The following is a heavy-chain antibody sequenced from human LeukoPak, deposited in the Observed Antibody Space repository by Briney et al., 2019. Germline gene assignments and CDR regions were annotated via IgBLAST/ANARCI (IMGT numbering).Heavy chain of an antibody. CDR2: ISSNGGST. D-gene: IGHD3-10*01. CDR3: VKDGSGSYYTYYFDY. CDR1: GFTFRRYA. V-gene: IGHV3-64D*06. J-gene: IGHJ4*02. Sequence: GLSLRLSCSASGFTFRRYAMHWVRQAPGKGLEYVSAISSNGGSTYYADSVKGRFTISRDNSKNTLYLQMSSLRAEDTAVYYCVKDGSGSYYTYYFDYWGQGTLVTVSS.